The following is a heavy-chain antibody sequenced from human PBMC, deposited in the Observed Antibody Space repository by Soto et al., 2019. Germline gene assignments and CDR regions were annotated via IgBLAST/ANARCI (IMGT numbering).Heavy chain of an antibody. CDR2: IDWDDDK. J-gene: IGHJ6*02. V-gene: IGHV2-70*01. CDR1: GFSLSTSGMC. CDR3: ARIQYGSSSTRSYYYYYGMDV. Sequence: SGPTLVNPTQTLTLTCTFSGFSLSTSGMCVSWIRQPPGKALEWLALIDWDDDKYYSTSLKTRLTISKDTSKNQVVLTMTNMDPVDTATYYCARIQYGSSSTRSYYYYYGMDVWGQGTTVTVSS. D-gene: IGHD6-6*01.